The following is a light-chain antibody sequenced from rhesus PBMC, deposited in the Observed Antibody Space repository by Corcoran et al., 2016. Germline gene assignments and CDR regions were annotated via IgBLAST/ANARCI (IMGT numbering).Light chain of an antibody. CDR2: GAS. Sequence: ETVVTQSPATLSLSPGERATLSCRASQSVGSYLAWYQQKPGQAPRPLIYGASSRATGIPDRFSGSGSGTEFTLTISSLEPEDVGVYYCQQSSNLWTFGQGTKVEIK. CDR1: QSVGSY. J-gene: IGKJ1*01. V-gene: IGKV3-24*04. CDR3: QQSSNLWT.